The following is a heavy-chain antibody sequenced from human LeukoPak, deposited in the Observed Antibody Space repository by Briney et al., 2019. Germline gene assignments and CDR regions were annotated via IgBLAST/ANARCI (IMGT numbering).Heavy chain of an antibody. CDR1: GYTFTTYV. CDR2: ISSYNGNT. J-gene: IGHJ4*02. CDR3: ASGPYCRGGTCYSQYFDY. V-gene: IGHV1-18*01. D-gene: IGHD2-15*01. Sequence: SVKVSCKAAGYTFTTYVISGVGQAPGEGGEGLVWISSYNGNTKYSRKLQDRVAMITDTSTSTAYLVLRSLRSDDTAVSYCASGPYCRGGTCYSQYFDYWGQGTLVTVSS.